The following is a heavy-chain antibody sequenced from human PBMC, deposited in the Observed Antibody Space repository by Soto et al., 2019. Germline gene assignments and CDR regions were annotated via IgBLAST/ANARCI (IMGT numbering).Heavy chain of an antibody. Sequence: SVKVSCKASGGTFSSYTISWVRQAPGQGLEWMGRIIPILGIANYAQKFQGRVTITADKSTSTAYMELSSLRSEDTAVYYCARGILTGPPYFAYGGQGTLVTSP. CDR1: GGTFSSYT. CDR3: ARGILTGPPYFAY. J-gene: IGHJ4*02. D-gene: IGHD3-9*01. CDR2: IIPILGIA. V-gene: IGHV1-69*02.